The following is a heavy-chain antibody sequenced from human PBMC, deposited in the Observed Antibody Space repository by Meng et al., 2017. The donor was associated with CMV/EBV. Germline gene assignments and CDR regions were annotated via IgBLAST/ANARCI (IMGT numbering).Heavy chain of an antibody. CDR2: IYYSGST. D-gene: IGHD3-22*01. CDR3: ARDFRGDDSSGFD. J-gene: IGHJ4*02. CDR1: GGSISSSSYY. V-gene: IGHV4-39*07. Sequence: SGGSISSSSYYWGWIRQPPGEGLEWIGSIYYSGSTYYDPSLKSRVTISVDTSKNQFSLKLSSVTAADTAVYYCARDFRGDDSSGFDWGQGTLVTVSS.